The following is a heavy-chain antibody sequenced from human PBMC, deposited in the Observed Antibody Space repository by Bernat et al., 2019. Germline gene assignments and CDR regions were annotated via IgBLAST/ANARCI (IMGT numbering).Heavy chain of an antibody. Sequence: EVQLLESGGGLVQPGGSLRLSCAASGFTFSSYAMSWVRQAPGKGLEWVSAIIGSGGSTYYADSVKGRFTISRDNSKNTLYLQMNSLRAEDTAVYYCAKDRTISMLAVFTGGELDYWGQGTLVTVSS. CDR1: GFTFSSYA. D-gene: IGHD3-10*02. CDR2: IIGSGGST. V-gene: IGHV3-23*01. CDR3: AKDRTISMLAVFTGGELDY. J-gene: IGHJ4*02.